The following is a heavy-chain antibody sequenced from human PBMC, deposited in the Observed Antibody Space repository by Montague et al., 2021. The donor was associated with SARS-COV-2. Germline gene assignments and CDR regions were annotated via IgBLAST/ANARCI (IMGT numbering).Heavy chain of an antibody. J-gene: IGHJ6*02. Sequence: TLSLTCTVSGGSIRSDGCNWNWIRQPAGKGLEWIGRIYASGTTNYXPSLKSRVIISLDRSKNQFSLKLSSVIAADTAVYYCARSAFRYFDRPGMDVWGQGTTVTVSS. D-gene: IGHD3-9*01. CDR2: IYASGTT. CDR3: ARSAFRYFDRPGMDV. V-gene: IGHV4-61*02. CDR1: GGSIRSDGCN.